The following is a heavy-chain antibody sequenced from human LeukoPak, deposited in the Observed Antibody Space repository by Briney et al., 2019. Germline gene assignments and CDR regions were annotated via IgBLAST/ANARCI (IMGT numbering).Heavy chain of an antibody. V-gene: IGHV4-34*01. CDR1: GGSFSGYY. J-gene: IGHJ4*02. CDR2: INHSGST. CDR3: ARLSAAGRNYFAY. Sequence: SSETLSLTCAVYGGSFSGYYWSWIRQPPGKGLEWIGEINHSGSTNYNPSLKSRVTISVDTSKNQFSLKLSSVTAADTAIYYCARLSAAGRNYFAYWGQGAQVTVSS. D-gene: IGHD6-13*01.